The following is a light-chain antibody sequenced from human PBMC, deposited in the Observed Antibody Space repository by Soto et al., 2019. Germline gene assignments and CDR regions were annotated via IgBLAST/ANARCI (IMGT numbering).Light chain of an antibody. CDR2: WAS. V-gene: IGKV4-1*01. CDR1: QSVLYRSNNKTY. J-gene: IGKJ1*01. CDR3: HQYYSSPWT. Sequence: VMTQSPDSLAVSLGERATINCKSSQSVLYRSNNKTYLAWYQQKPGQPPSLLIYWASTRESGVPDRFSGSGSGTDFTLTISSLQAEDVAFYFCHQYYSSPWTFGQGTKVEVK.